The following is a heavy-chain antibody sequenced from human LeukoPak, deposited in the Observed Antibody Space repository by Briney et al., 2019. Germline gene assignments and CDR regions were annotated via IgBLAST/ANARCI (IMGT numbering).Heavy chain of an antibody. J-gene: IGHJ6*03. CDR3: ARGRVSSSTWYSTYYYYFYMDV. D-gene: IGHD4-11*01. CDR2: IYYSGST. Sequence: SETLSLTCTVSGGSISSYYWSWIRQPPGKGLEWIGYIYYSGSTDYNPSLKSRVTISVDTSKNQFSLKLRSVTAADTAVYFCARGRVSSSTWYSTYYYYFYMDVWGKGTTVTVSS. CDR1: GGSISSYY. V-gene: IGHV4-59*01.